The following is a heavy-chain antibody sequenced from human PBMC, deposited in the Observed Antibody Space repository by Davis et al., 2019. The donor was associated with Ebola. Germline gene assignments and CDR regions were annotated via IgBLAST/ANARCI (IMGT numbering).Heavy chain of an antibody. Sequence: GESLKISCKGSGYTSSSYWIGWVRQMPGKGLEWMGIIYSPDSDTRYSPSFQGQVTISADKSISTTYLQWTSLKASDTAIYYCARHGDYGVYVPHDWFDPWGQGTLVTVSS. V-gene: IGHV5-51*01. D-gene: IGHD4-17*01. J-gene: IGHJ5*02. CDR2: IYSPDSDT. CDR3: ARHGDYGVYVPHDWFDP. CDR1: GYTSSSYW.